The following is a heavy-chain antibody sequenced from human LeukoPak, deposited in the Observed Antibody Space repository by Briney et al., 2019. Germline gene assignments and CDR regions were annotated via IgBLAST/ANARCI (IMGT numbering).Heavy chain of an antibody. J-gene: IGHJ3*02. CDR2: INPNSGGT. CDR3: ARNFELQLTFDI. Sequence: GASVKVSCKVSGYTLTELSMHWVRQAPGQGLDWMGWINPNSGGTNYAQKFQGRVTMTRDTSISTAYMELSRLRSDDTAVYYCARNFELQLTFDIWGQGTMVTVSS. V-gene: IGHV1-2*02. D-gene: IGHD1-1*01. CDR1: GYTLTELS.